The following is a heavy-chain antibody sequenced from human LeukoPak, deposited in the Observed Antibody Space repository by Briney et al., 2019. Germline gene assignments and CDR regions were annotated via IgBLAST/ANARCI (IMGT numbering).Heavy chain of an antibody. CDR3: TTADIVVVVAATGEEDFIDY. J-gene: IGHJ4*02. V-gene: IGHV3-23*01. D-gene: IGHD2-15*01. CDR1: GFIFSNYA. Sequence: PGASLRLSCAASGFIFSNYAMSWVRQAPGKGLEWVSAIGGRDGGTYYADSVKGRFTVSRDDPKNTLYLQMNSLKTEDTAVYYCTTADIVVVVAATGEEDFIDYWGQGTLVTVSS. CDR2: IGGRDGGT.